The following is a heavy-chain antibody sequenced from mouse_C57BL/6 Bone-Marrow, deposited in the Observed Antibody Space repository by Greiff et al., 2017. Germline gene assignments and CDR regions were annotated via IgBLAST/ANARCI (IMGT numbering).Heavy chain of an antibody. CDR2: IDPEDGDT. J-gene: IGHJ4*01. D-gene: IGHD1-1*01. V-gene: IGHV14-1*01. Sequence: EVQLQQSGAELARPGASVKLSCTASGFNIQDYYMHWVKQRPEQGLEWIGRIDPEDGDTEYAPKFQGKATMTAATSSNTAYLQLSSLTSEDTAVYYCATGRNYYAIDYWGQGTSVTVSS. CDR3: ATGRNYYAIDY. CDR1: GFNIQDYY.